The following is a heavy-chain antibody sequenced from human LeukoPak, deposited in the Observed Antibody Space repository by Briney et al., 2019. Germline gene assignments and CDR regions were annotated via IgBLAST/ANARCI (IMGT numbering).Heavy chain of an antibody. CDR1: GFTFSSYW. V-gene: IGHV3-7*01. J-gene: IGHJ4*02. CDR3: ARVLRYNGSHGDY. D-gene: IGHD1-26*01. Sequence: GGSLRLSCAASGFTFSSYWMSWVRQAPGKGLEWVANIKQDGSEKYYVDSVKGRFTISRDNAKNSLYLQMNSLRAEDTAVYYCARVLRYNGSHGDYWGQGTLVTVSS. CDR2: IKQDGSEK.